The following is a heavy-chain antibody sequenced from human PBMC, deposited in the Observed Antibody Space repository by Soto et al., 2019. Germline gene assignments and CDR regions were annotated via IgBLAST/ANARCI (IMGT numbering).Heavy chain of an antibody. J-gene: IGHJ5*02. Sequence: QVQLQESGPGLVKPSGTLSLTCAVSGDSVSSPYYWCWVRQPPGKGLEWIGEVFHTGTTSYNPSLRSRVTISMAKAINQFSLDLSSLTAADTAVYYCARSAGWYAIHAWGPGTLVIVSS. CDR3: ARSAGWYAIHA. CDR2: VFHTGTT. CDR1: GDSVSSPYY. D-gene: IGHD6-19*01. V-gene: IGHV4-4*02.